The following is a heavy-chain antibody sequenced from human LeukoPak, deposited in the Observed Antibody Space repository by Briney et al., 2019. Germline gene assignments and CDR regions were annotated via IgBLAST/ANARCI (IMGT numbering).Heavy chain of an antibody. CDR1: GGTFSSYA. CDR2: IIPIFGTA. Sequence: SVKVSCKASGGTFSSYAISWVRQAPGQGLEWMGGIIPIFGTANYAQKFQGRITITADESTSTAYMELSSLRSEDTAVYYCAREGCSGGSCYSWGQGTLVTVSS. J-gene: IGHJ4*02. V-gene: IGHV1-69*13. D-gene: IGHD2-15*01. CDR3: AREGCSGGSCYS.